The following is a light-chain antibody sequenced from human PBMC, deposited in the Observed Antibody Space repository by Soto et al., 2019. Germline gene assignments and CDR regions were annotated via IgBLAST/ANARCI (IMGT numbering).Light chain of an antibody. CDR2: DAC. J-gene: IGKJ1*01. Sequence: DIQITQSPSTLAASVGARVPITHRASQSMSSWLAWYQQKPGKAPKLLIYDACSLESGVPSGPSASASGTEFTLTISSQQTDDFATYYCHPYTSYSSSTFGQGNKVDNK. V-gene: IGKV1-5*01. CDR1: QSMSSW. CDR3: HPYTSYSSST.